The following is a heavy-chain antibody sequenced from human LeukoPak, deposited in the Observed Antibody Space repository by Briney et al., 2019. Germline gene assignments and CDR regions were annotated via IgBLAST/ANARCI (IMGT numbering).Heavy chain of an antibody. J-gene: IGHJ4*02. D-gene: IGHD6-6*01. Sequence: GASVKVSCTASGYTFTSYDINWVRQATGQGLEWMGWMNPNSGNTGYAQKFQGRVTMTRNTSISTAYMELSSLRSEDTAVYYCARETYSSSSAGFDYWGQGTLVTVSS. CDR1: GYTFTSYD. V-gene: IGHV1-8*01. CDR2: MNPNSGNT. CDR3: ARETYSSSSAGFDY.